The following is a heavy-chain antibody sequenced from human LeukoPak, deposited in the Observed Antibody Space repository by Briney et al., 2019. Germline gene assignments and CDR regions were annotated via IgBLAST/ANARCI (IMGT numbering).Heavy chain of an antibody. J-gene: IGHJ4*02. V-gene: IGHV3-23*01. Sequence: GGSLRLSCAASGFTFSSYAMSWVRQAPGKGLEWVSAISGSGGSTYYADSVKGRFTISRDNSKNTLYQQMNSLRAEDTAVYYCAKRTGVTELHFDHWGQGTLVMVSS. CDR3: AKRTGVTELHFDH. CDR2: ISGSGGST. D-gene: IGHD1-7*01. CDR1: GFTFSSYA.